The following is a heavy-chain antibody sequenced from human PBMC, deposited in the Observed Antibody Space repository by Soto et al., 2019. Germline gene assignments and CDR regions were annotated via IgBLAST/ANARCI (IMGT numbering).Heavy chain of an antibody. Sequence: QITLKESGPTLVKPTQTLTLTCTFSGFSLSTSGVGVGWIRQPPGKALEWLALIYWNDDKRYSPSLKSRLTITKDTSKNQVVLTMTNMDPVDTATYYCAHTGADYDYVWGSYRYDYWGQGTLLTVSS. V-gene: IGHV2-5*01. D-gene: IGHD3-16*02. CDR2: IYWNDDK. J-gene: IGHJ4*02. CDR1: GFSLSTSGVG. CDR3: AHTGADYDYVWGSYRYDY.